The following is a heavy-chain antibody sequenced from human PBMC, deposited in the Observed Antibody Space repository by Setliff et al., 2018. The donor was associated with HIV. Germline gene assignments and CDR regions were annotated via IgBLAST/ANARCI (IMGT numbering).Heavy chain of an antibody. V-gene: IGHV4-59*01. CDR1: AFSMSSYY. Sequence: PSETLSLTCSVSAFSMSSYYWSFIRQPPGKGLEWIGCVSYTGSTNYSPSLKSRVTISIDTSKNQFSLKLSSVTAADTAVYYCARGPTVTARRERAFDIWGQGTMVTVSS. CDR2: VSYTGST. CDR3: ARGPTVTARRERAFDI. J-gene: IGHJ3*02. D-gene: IGHD4-17*01.